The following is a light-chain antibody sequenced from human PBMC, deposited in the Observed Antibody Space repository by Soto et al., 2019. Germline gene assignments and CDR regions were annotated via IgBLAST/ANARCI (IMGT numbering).Light chain of an antibody. CDR2: GAS. CDR1: QSVGSS. Sequence: EIVMTQSPDTVSGYTGERVTLSWGASQSVGSSVAWYQQKPGQAPRLLIYGASTRGTGIPDRFSGSLYGTDFNLTISRLETEDFAVYHCHQYGGSPPTFGQGTKVDIK. CDR3: HQYGGSPPT. V-gene: IGKV3-20*01. J-gene: IGKJ1*01.